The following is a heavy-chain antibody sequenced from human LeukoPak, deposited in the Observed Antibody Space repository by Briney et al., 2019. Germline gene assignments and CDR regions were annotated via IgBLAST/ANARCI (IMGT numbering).Heavy chain of an antibody. CDR2: VNRDGSET. CDR1: GFTFDDYA. J-gene: IGHJ6*02. Sequence: GGSLRLSCAASGFTFDDYAMHWVRQAPGRGPEWVANVNRDGSETYYLDSAKGRFTISKDNAKNSLYLQMNSLRAEDTALYHCARNNGMDVWGQGTTVIVSS. V-gene: IGHV3-7*03. CDR3: ARNNGMDV.